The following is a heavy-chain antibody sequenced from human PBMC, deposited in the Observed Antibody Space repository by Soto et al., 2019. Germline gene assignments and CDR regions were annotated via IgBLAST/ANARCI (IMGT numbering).Heavy chain of an antibody. D-gene: IGHD6-13*01. CDR1: GGSFSGYY. CDR3: ARGSSFKSYQQQQRPAFDY. Sequence: SETLSLTCAVYGGSFSGYYWSWIRQPPGKGLEWIGEINHSGSTNYNPSLKSRVTISVDTSKNQFSLKLSSVTAADTAVYYCARGSSFKSYQQQQRPAFDYWGQGTLVTVSS. J-gene: IGHJ4*02. CDR2: INHSGST. V-gene: IGHV4-34*01.